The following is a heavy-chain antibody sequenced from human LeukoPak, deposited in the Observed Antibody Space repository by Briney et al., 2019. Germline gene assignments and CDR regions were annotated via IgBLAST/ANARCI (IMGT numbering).Heavy chain of an antibody. CDR1: GFTFDDYA. Sequence: GGSLRLSCAVSGFTFDDYAMHWVRHAPGKGREWVSFISGGGGSTYYADSVKGRFTISRENSKNSLYLQMNSLRTEDTALYYCAKVGTVVTRVGDAFDIWGQGTMVTVS. CDR2: ISGGGGST. V-gene: IGHV3-43*02. D-gene: IGHD4-23*01. J-gene: IGHJ3*02. CDR3: AKVGTVVTRVGDAFDI.